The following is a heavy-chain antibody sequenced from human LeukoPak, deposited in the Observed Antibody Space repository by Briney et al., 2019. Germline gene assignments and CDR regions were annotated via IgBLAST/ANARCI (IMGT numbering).Heavy chain of an antibody. Sequence: SETLSLTCAVYGGSFSGYYWSWIRQPPGKGLECSGELNHSGTTNYNPSLKSRVSISLDTSKIHFSLELSSVTAADTAVYYCARAGNTAMVEFDYWGQGTLVTVSS. J-gene: IGHJ4*02. D-gene: IGHD5-18*01. CDR3: ARAGNTAMVEFDY. V-gene: IGHV4-34*01. CDR2: LNHSGTT. CDR1: GGSFSGYY.